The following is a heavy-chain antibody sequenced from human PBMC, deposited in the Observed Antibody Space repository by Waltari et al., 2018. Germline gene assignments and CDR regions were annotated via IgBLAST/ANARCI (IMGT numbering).Heavy chain of an antibody. CDR2: IYYSGST. J-gene: IGHJ4*02. V-gene: IGHV4-39*01. CDR3: ARLGIAAAGPREGY. Sequence: QLQLQESGPGLVKPSETLSLTCTVSGGSISSSSYYWGWIRQPPGKGLEWIGSIYYSGSTYYNPSLKSRVTISVDASKNQFSLKLSSVTAADTAVYYCARLGIAAAGPREGYWGQGPWSPSPQ. D-gene: IGHD6-13*01. CDR1: GGSISSSSYY.